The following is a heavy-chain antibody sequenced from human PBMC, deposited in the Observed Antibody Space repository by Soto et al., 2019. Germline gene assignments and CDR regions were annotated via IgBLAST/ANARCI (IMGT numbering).Heavy chain of an antibody. J-gene: IGHJ4*02. D-gene: IGHD5-18*01. CDR1: GDTFGSQG. Sequence: SVKVSCKASGDTFGSQGIAWVRQAPGQGLEWMGGFIAMLGTPTYAKKVQGRATISADESLTSSYLELRSLRSEDTGVYFCARGAMANFDYWGQGTVVTVSS. CDR3: ARGAMANFDY. CDR2: FIAMLGTP. V-gene: IGHV1-69*13.